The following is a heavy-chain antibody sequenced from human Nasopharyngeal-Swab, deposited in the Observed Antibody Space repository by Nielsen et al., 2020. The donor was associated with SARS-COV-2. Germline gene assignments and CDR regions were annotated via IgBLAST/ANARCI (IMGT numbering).Heavy chain of an antibody. Sequence: VRQAPGKGLDWFGEIYHSGPTNYNPSLKSRVSVSVAKSKNHFSLILTSVTAADTAIYYCARPSPGRGFDSWGQGTLVTVSS. D-gene: IGHD3-10*01. V-gene: IGHV4-4*02. J-gene: IGHJ4*02. CDR2: IYHSGPT. CDR3: ARPSPGRGFDS.